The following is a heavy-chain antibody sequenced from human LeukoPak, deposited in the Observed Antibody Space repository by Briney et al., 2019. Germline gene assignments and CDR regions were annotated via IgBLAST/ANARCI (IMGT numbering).Heavy chain of an antibody. Sequence: SETLSLTCAVYGGSFSGYYWSWIRQPPGKGLEWIGEINHSGSTNYNPPLKSRVTISVDTSKNQFSLKLSSVTAADTAVYYCATRTVMTTVPHCWFDPWGQGTLVTVSS. CDR2: INHSGST. J-gene: IGHJ5*02. V-gene: IGHV4-34*01. CDR3: ATRTVMTTVPHCWFDP. D-gene: IGHD4-17*01. CDR1: GGSFSGYY.